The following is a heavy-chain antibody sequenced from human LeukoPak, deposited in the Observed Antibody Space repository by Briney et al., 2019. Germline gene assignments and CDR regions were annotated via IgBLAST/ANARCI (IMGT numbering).Heavy chain of an antibody. CDR2: ISSSSSTI. D-gene: IGHD2-15*01. J-gene: IGHJ6*03. Sequence: PGGSLRLSCAASGFTFSRYSMNWVRQAPGKGLEGVSYISSSSSTIDYADSVKGRFTISRDNAKNSLYLQMNSLRAEDTAVYYCAREGGVYCTGGSCSYYYMDVWGKGTTVTVSS. CDR1: GFTFSRYS. CDR3: AREGGVYCTGGSCSYYYMDV. V-gene: IGHV3-48*01.